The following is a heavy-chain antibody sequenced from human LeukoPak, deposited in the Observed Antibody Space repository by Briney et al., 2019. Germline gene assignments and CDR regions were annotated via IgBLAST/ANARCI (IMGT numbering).Heavy chain of an antibody. V-gene: IGHV3-72*01. CDR2: ITNKPKSYNT. D-gene: IGHD3-16*01. CDR1: GLTFSDHY. J-gene: IGHJ6*02. Sequence: GGSLRLSCAASGLTFSDHYMDWVHQAPGKGLEWVGRITNKPKSYNTEYAASVKGRFTISRDDSKNSLYLQMNSLKTEDTAVYYCARRQDNRKYYDYVGGMDVWGQGTTVTVSS. CDR3: ARRQDNRKYYDYVGGMDV.